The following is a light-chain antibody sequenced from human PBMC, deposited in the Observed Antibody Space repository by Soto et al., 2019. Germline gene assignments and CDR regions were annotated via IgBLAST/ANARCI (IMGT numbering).Light chain of an antibody. J-gene: IGLJ1*01. CDR2: DVT. V-gene: IGLV2-11*01. Sequence: QSDLTQPPSVSGSPGQSVTISCTGTSSDVGGYDYVSWYQQRPGKAPKLLIYDVTKRPSGVPDRFSGSKSGNTASLTISGLQAEDEADFYCCSYGGSFPYVFGTGTKLTVL. CDR1: SSDVGGYDY. CDR3: CSYGGSFPYV.